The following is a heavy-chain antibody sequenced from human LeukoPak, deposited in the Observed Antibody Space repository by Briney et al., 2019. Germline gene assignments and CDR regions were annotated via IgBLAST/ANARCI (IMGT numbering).Heavy chain of an antibody. J-gene: IGHJ3*02. D-gene: IGHD3-16*02. V-gene: IGHV3-7*01. CDR2: IKQDGSEK. CDR1: GFTFSSYW. Sequence: PGGSLRLSCAASGFTFSSYWMSWVRQAPGKGLEWVANIKQDGSEKYYVDSVKGRFTISRDNAKNSLYLQMNSLRAEDTAVYYCARVSLDYYDYVWGSYRFSSRGDAFDIWGQGTMVTVSS. CDR3: ARVSLDYYDYVWGSYRFSSRGDAFDI.